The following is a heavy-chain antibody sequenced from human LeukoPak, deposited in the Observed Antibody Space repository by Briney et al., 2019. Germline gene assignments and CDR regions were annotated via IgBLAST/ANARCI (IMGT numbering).Heavy chain of an antibody. D-gene: IGHD3-10*01. V-gene: IGHV4-59*08. Sequence: SETLSLTCTVSGGSISSYYWSWIRQPPGKGLEWIGYIYYSGSTNYNPSLKSRVTISVDTSKNQFSLKLNSVTAADTAVYYCARVEHVLLWFGELGPLPGGMDVWGQGTTVTVSS. CDR2: IYYSGST. CDR1: GGSISSYY. J-gene: IGHJ6*02. CDR3: ARVEHVLLWFGELGPLPGGMDV.